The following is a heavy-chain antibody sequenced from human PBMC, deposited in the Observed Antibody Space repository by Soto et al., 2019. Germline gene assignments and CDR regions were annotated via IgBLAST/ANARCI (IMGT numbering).Heavy chain of an antibody. V-gene: IGHV3-30*18. CDR3: AKDLTVPYDY. D-gene: IGHD3-9*01. CDR2: IFYDGSKI. J-gene: IGHJ4*02. Sequence: VGFLRLACGASGFSFRSSGMHWVRQAPGKGLEWVADIFYDGSKIHYADSVKGRFTISRDNSKNTVHLQMNSLRPEDTAVYYCAKDLTVPYDYWGQRTLVTDSS. CDR1: GFSFRSSG.